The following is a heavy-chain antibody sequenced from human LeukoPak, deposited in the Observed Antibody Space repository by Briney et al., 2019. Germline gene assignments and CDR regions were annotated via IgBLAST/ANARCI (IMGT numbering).Heavy chain of an antibody. J-gene: IGHJ4*02. Sequence: GGSLRLSCAASGFTFSSHAMSWVRQAPGKGLEWVSAISGSGGSTYYAGSVEGRFTISRDNSKNTLYLQMDSLRAEDTAVYYCAKDRTGASWPNWGQGTLVTVSS. D-gene: IGHD6-13*01. CDR3: AKDRTGASWPN. CDR1: GFTFSSHA. CDR2: ISGSGGST. V-gene: IGHV3-23*01.